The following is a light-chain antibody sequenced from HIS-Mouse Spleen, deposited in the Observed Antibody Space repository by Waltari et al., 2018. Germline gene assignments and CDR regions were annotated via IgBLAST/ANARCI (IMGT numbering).Light chain of an antibody. Sequence: EIVMTQSPATLSVSPGERATLSCRASQSVSSNLACYQQKPGQAPRLLIYGASTRATGIPARCSGSGSGTEFTLTISSMQCEDFAVYYCQKYNNWPWKFGQGTKVEIK. CDR1: QSVSSN. J-gene: IGKJ1*01. CDR3: QKYNNWPWK. CDR2: GAS. V-gene: IGKV3-15*01.